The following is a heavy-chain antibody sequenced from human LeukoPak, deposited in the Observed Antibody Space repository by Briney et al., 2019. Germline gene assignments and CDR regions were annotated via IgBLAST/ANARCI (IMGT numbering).Heavy chain of an antibody. CDR1: GFTFSNAW. J-gene: IGHJ4*02. CDR2: ISGSGGST. V-gene: IGHV3-23*01. Sequence: HPGGSLRLSCAASGFTFSNAWMSWVRQAPGKGLEWVSAISGSGGSTYYADSVKGRFTISRDNSKNTLYLQMNSLRAEDTAVYYCAKAAKLRRDGYDDDYWGQGTLVTVSS. CDR3: AKAAKLRRDGYDDDY. D-gene: IGHD5-24*01.